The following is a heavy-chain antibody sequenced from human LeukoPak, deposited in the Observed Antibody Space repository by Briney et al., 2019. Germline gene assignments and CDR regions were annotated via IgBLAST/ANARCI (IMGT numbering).Heavy chain of an antibody. V-gene: IGHV4-34*01. Sequence: SSETLSLTCAVYGGSFSVYYWSWIRQPPGKGLEWIGEINHSGSTNYNPSLKSRVTISVDTSKNQFSLKLSSVTAADTAVYYCARDERITIFGVVSTGFDPWGQGTLVTVSS. CDR2: INHSGST. CDR1: GGSFSVYY. J-gene: IGHJ5*02. CDR3: ARDERITIFGVVSTGFDP. D-gene: IGHD3-3*01.